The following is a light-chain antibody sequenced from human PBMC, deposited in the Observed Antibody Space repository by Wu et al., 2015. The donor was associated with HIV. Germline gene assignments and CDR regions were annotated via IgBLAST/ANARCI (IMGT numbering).Light chain of an antibody. CDR2: GAS. J-gene: IGKJ1*01. CDR3: QQYSRSPRT. CDR1: QSVSSSY. Sequence: EIVLTQSPATLSLSPGERATLSCRASQSVSSSYLAWYQQKPGQAPRLLIYGASSRATGIPDRFSGSGSGTDFTLTISRLEPEDLAVYYCQQYSRSPRTFGPGTKVEIK. V-gene: IGKV3-20*01.